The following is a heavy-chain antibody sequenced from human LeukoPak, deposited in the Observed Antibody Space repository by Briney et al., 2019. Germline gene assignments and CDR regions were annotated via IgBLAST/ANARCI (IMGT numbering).Heavy chain of an antibody. J-gene: IGHJ4*02. V-gene: IGHV1-46*01. D-gene: IGHD3-22*01. CDR1: GYTFTSYY. CDR3: ARDIRDSSGYYSFDY. CDR2: INPSGGST. Sequence: GASVKVSCKASGYTFTSYYMHWVRQAPGQGLEWMGIINPSGGSTSYAQKFQGRVTMTRDTSTSTVYMEPSSLRSEDTAVYYCARDIRDSSGYYSFDYWGQGTLVTVSS.